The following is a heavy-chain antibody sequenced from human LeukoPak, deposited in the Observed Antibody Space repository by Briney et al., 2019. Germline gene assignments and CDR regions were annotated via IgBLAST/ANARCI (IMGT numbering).Heavy chain of an antibody. V-gene: IGHV4-59*08. D-gene: IGHD2-2*01. J-gene: IGHJ6*03. Sequence: NPSETLSLTCTVSGASVSSHYWSWLRQPPGEGLEWIGFVFYGVSTFYNPSLRSRVTFSVDTSKKQASLKLSSVTAADTGVYYCARLHCSSTSCYDYYYYYMDVWGKGTTVIVSS. CDR3: ARLHCSSTSCYDYYYYYMDV. CDR1: GASVSSHY. CDR2: VFYGVST.